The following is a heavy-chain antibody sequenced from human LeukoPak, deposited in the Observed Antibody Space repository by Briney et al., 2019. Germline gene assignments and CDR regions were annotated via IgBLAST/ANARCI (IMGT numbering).Heavy chain of an antibody. CDR1: GYTSTSYY. V-gene: IGHV1-46*01. CDR3: ARDRKGDGYSYGPNLEMDY. J-gene: IGHJ4*02. CDR2: INPSGGST. Sequence: ASVKVSCKASGYTSTSYYMHWVRQAPGQGLEWMGIINPSGGSTSYAQKFQGRVTMTRDMSTSTVYMELSSLRSEDTAVYYCARDRKGDGYSYGPNLEMDYWGQGTLVTVSS. D-gene: IGHD5-18*01.